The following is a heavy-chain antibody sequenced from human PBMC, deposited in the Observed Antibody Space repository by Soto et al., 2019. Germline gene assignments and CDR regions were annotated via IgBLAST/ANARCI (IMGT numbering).Heavy chain of an antibody. J-gene: IGHJ4*02. CDR2: ISGSGGST. CDR3: AKDHLYDYVWGSYPY. D-gene: IGHD3-16*02. CDR1: GFTFSSYA. V-gene: IGHV3-23*01. Sequence: GGSLRLSCAASGFTFSSYAMSWVRQAPGKGLEWVSAISGSGGSTYYADSVKGRFTISRENSKNTLFLQMNSLIAEDTAVYYCAKDHLYDYVWGSYPYWGQGTLVTVSS.